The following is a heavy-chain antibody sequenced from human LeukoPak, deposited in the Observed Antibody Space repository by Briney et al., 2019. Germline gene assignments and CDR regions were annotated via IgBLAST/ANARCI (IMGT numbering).Heavy chain of an antibody. CDR2: IIPIFGTA. D-gene: IGHD6-13*01. Sequence: SVKVSCKXSGGTFSSYAISWVRQTPRQGLEWMGGIIPIFGTANYAQKFQGRVTITADESTSTAYMELSSLRSEDTAVYYCARAEGADIAAAAYFDYWGQGTLVTVSS. V-gene: IGHV1-69*13. CDR3: ARAEGADIAAAAYFDY. J-gene: IGHJ4*02. CDR1: GGTFSSYA.